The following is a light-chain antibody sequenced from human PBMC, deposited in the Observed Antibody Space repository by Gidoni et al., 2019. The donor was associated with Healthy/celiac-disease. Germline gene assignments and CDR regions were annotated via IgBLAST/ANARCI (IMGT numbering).Light chain of an antibody. CDR3: QQYGSSPWT. CDR2: GAS. Sequence: IVLTQSPGTLSWSPGERATLSCRASQSVSSSSLAWYQQKPGQAPRLLIYGASSRATGIPDRFSGSGSGTDFTLTISRLEPEDFAVYYCQQYGSSPWTFGQGTKVEIK. J-gene: IGKJ1*01. CDR1: QSVSSSS. V-gene: IGKV3-20*01.